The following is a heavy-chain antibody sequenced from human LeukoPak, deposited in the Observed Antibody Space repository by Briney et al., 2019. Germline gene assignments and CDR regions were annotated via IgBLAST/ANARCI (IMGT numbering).Heavy chain of an antibody. J-gene: IGHJ4*02. CDR2: ISLSGTTI. CDR3: AREASCTSTTCYFDY. CDR1: GFTLSAHY. Sequence: PGGSLRLSCAASGFTLSAHYMSWIRQAPGKGLEWVSSISLSGTTITYANSMKGRFTVSRDNAKNSLFLQMNSLRAEDTAVYYCAREASCTSTTCYFDYWGQGTLVTVSS. D-gene: IGHD2/OR15-2a*01. V-gene: IGHV3-11*01.